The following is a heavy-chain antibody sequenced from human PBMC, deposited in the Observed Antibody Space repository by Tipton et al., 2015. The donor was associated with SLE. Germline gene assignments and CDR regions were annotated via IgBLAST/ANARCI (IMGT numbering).Heavy chain of an antibody. D-gene: IGHD6-19*01. Sequence: TLSLTCTVSGGSTSPYYWTWIRQPAGKGLGWIGRIYTTGNTNYNPSLKSRVTISVDTSKNQFSLKLISVTAADTAVYYCARGSYSGGWYSDIFDIWGQGTMVTVSS. CDR3: ARGSYSGGWYSDIFDI. CDR2: IYTTGNT. V-gene: IGHV4-4*07. J-gene: IGHJ3*02. CDR1: GGSTSPYY.